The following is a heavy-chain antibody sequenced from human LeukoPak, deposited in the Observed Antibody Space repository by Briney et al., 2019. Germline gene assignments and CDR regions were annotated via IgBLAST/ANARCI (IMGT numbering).Heavy chain of an antibody. CDR3: ARRNQLGNYFDY. CDR1: GGSFSGYY. Sequence: SETLSLTCAVYGGSFSGYYWSWIRQPPGKGLGWIGEINHSGSTNYNPSLKSRVTISVDTSKNQFSLKLSSVTAADTAVYYCARRNQLGNYFDYWGQGTLVTVSS. V-gene: IGHV4-34*01. CDR2: INHSGST. D-gene: IGHD2-2*01. J-gene: IGHJ4*02.